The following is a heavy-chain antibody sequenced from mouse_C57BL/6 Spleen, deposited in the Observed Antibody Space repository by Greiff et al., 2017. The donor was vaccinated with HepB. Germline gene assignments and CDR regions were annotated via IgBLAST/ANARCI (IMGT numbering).Heavy chain of an antibody. D-gene: IGHD2-5*01. CDR3: ARERDSNYVRFAY. J-gene: IGHJ3*01. CDR2: IYPRSGNT. CDR1: GYTFTSYG. Sequence: QVQLKQSGAELARPGASVKLSCKASGYTFTSYGISWVKQRTGQGLEWIGEIYPRSGNTYYNEKFKGKATLTADKSSSTAYMELRSLTSEDSAVYFCARERDSNYVRFAYWGQGTLVTVSA. V-gene: IGHV1-81*01.